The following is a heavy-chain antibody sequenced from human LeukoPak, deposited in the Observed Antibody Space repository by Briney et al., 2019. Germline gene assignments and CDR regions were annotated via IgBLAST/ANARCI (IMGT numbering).Heavy chain of an antibody. J-gene: IGHJ6*02. CDR1: GFTFSSYG. V-gene: IGHV3-48*04. CDR3: ARAPKEGYCSSTSCYYYYGMDV. Sequence: PGGSLRLSCAASGFTFSSYGMHWVRQAPGKGLEWVSYISSSGSTIYYADSVKGRFTISRDNAKNSLYLQMNSLGAEDTAVYYCARAPKEGYCSSTSCYYYYGMDVWGQGTTVTVSS. CDR2: ISSSGSTI. D-gene: IGHD2-2*01.